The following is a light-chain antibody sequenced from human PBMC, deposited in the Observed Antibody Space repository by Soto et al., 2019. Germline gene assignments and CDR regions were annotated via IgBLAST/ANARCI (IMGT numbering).Light chain of an antibody. CDR1: SFNIGTNT. CDR2: SND. CDR3: AAWDDSLSGVV. Sequence: QLVLTQPPSASGTPGQRVTISCSGSSFNIGTNTVNWYQQLPGTAPKLLIYSNDERPSGVPDRFSGSKSGTSASLAISGLQSEDEADYYCAAWDDSLSGVVFGGGTKLPVL. J-gene: IGLJ2*01. V-gene: IGLV1-44*01.